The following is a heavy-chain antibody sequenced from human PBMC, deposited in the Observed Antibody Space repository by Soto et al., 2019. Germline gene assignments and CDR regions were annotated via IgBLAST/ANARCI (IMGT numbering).Heavy chain of an antibody. J-gene: IGHJ4*02. D-gene: IGHD6-13*01. CDR3: TRGSAAPLSPLYFDT. Sequence: PSETLSLTCAVSGASMTTGGFSWTWVRQPPGGGLEWIGHVYHRASTQYNPSLKGRVSISVDTSRSLFSLRLTSLTAADTAVYFCTRGSAAPLSPLYFDTWGQGTPVTVS. CDR1: GASMTTGGFS. CDR2: VYHRAST. V-gene: IGHV4-30-2*01.